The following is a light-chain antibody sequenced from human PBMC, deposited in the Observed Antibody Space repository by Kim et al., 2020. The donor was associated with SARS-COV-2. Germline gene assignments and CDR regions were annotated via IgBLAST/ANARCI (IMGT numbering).Light chain of an antibody. CDR1: NSDVGDYDY. CDR2: EVI. J-gene: IGLJ3*02. V-gene: IGLV2-8*01. Sequence: QSALTQPPSASGSPGQSVTISCTGTNSDVGDYDYVSWYQHHPGKAPKLIIYEVIKRPSGVPDRFSASKSGNTASLTVSGLQADDEADYYCSSYTGINNWVFGGGTQLTVL. CDR3: SSYTGINNWV.